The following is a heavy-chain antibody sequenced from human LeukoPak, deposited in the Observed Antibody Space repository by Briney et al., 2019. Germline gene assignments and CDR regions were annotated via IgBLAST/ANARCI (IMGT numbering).Heavy chain of an antibody. CDR2: IYHSGST. J-gene: IGHJ5*02. V-gene: IGHV4-4*02. D-gene: IGHD2-2*01. CDR3: VRHLGYCSSTSCYAWFDP. Sequence: SETLSLTCAVSGGSISSSNWWSWIRQPPGKGLEWIGEIYHSGSTNYNPSLKSRVTISVDTSKNQFSLKLSSVTAADTAVYYCVRHLGYCSSTSCYAWFDPWGQGTLVTVSS. CDR1: GGSISSSNW.